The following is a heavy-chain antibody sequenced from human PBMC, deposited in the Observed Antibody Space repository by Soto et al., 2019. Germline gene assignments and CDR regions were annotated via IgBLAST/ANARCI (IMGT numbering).Heavy chain of an antibody. D-gene: IGHD2-15*01. V-gene: IGHV3-23*01. CDR1: GSTFSNYG. CDR3: AKSSGRAHYYGMDV. Sequence: EVQLLESGGGLVQPGGSLRLSCAASGSTFSNYGMSWVRQAPGKGLEWVAGVSARGGDTSYADSVKGRFTISRDNSKDTLYLQMNSLRAEDTALYYYAKSSGRAHYYGMDVWGQGTTVTVFS. CDR2: VSARGGDT. J-gene: IGHJ6*02.